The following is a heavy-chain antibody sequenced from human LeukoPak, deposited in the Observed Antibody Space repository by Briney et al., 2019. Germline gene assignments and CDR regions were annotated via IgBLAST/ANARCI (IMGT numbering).Heavy chain of an antibody. Sequence: GGSLRLSCAASGFTFSNYWMSWVRQAPGKGLEWVANIKQDGSEKYYVDSVKGRFTISRDNAKNSLYLQMNSLRAEDTALYHCARVANYYYYYMDVWGKGTTVTISS. CDR1: GFTFSNYW. CDR2: IKQDGSEK. J-gene: IGHJ6*03. CDR3: ARVANYYYYYMDV. V-gene: IGHV3-7*03.